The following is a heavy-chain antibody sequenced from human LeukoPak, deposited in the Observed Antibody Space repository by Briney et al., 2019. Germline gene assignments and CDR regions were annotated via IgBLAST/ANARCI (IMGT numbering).Heavy chain of an antibody. CDR2: INPNSGGT. CDR1: GYTFTGYY. J-gene: IGHJ4*02. D-gene: IGHD3-3*01. CDR3: ATSKFLEWYDY. Sequence: ASVKVSCKASGYTFTGYYMHWVRQAPGQGLEWMGWINPNSGGTIYAQKFQGRVTMTRDTPISTAYMELSRLRSEDTAVYYCATSKFLEWYDYWGQGTLVTVSS. V-gene: IGHV1-2*02.